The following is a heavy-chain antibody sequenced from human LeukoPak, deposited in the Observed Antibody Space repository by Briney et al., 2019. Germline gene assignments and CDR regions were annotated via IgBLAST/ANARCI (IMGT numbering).Heavy chain of an antibody. Sequence: ASVKVSCKASGYRFTSYGISWVRQAPGQGLEWMGWITAYNGNTIYSEKLQGRVTMTTDTSTGTAYMELRTLRSDDTAVYYCARDISSLTSYYFDYWGQGTLVTVSS. V-gene: IGHV1-18*01. J-gene: IGHJ4*02. CDR2: ITAYNGNT. CDR3: ARDISSLTSYYFDY. D-gene: IGHD3-3*02. CDR1: GYRFTSYG.